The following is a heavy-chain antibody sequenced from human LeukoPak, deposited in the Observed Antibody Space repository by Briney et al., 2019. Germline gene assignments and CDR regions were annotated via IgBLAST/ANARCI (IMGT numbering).Heavy chain of an antibody. V-gene: IGHV4-4*07. J-gene: IGHJ4*02. Sequence: TPSETLSLTCTVSRASISDNYWSWSRQPAGKALEWIGRTYTSGDTNYNPSLKSRARVPGNTPKNQFYLILRYGTAADTAVYYCTIGAAPGSLAHWGPGTLVTVSS. D-gene: IGHD6-13*01. CDR1: RASISDNY. CDR3: TIGAAPGSLAH. CDR2: TYTSGDT.